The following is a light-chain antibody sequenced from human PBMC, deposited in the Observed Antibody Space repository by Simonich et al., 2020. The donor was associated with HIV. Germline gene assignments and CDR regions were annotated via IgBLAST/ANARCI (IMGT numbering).Light chain of an antibody. CDR2: GAS. Sequence: ELVMTQSPVTLYVSPGETATLFCRVSQSVSNTLAWYQQKPGQAPRLLIYGASTRATGVPDRFSGSGSGTEFSLTISSLQSEDSSVYYCQQYNKWPLTFGGGTKVEIK. CDR1: QSVSNT. CDR3: QQYNKWPLT. V-gene: IGKV3-15*01. J-gene: IGKJ4*01.